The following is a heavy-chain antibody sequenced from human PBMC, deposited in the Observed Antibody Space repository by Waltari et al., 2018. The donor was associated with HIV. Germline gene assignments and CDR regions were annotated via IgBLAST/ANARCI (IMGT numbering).Heavy chain of an antibody. D-gene: IGHD3-22*01. Sequence: QVQLQESGPGLVKPSEALSLICAVSGYSISSGYYWGWIRQPPGKGLEWIGSIYFSGNIYYNSSLKIRVTISLDTSKNQFSLKLTSVTAADTAVYYCARGDDSSGYYYPFDYWGQGTLVTVSS. J-gene: IGHJ4*02. CDR1: GYSISSGYY. V-gene: IGHV4-38-2*01. CDR3: ARGDDSSGYYYPFDY. CDR2: IYFSGNI.